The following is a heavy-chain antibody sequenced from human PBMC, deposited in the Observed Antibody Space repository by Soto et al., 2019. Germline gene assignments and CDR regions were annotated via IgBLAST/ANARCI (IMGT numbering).Heavy chain of an antibody. D-gene: IGHD3-22*01. J-gene: IGHJ4*02. CDR3: AKVGEEDYYDSSGYFDY. CDR2: VSGSGGFT. Sequence: PGGSLRLSCAASGFTFSNQAMNWVRQAPGKGLEWVSSVSGSGGFTYYADSVKGRFTIPRDNSKNTLYLQMNSLRAEDTAIYYCAKVGEEDYYDSSGYFDYWGQGTLVTVSS. CDR1: GFTFSNQA. V-gene: IGHV3-23*01.